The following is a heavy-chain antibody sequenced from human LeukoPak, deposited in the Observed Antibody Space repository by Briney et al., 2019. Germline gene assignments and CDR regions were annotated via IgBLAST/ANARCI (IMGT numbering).Heavy chain of an antibody. CDR3: ARLAFYDSSGYYFDY. V-gene: IGHV4-34*01. CDR2: INHSGST. D-gene: IGHD3-22*01. J-gene: IGHJ4*02. CDR1: GGSFSGYY. Sequence: SETLSLTCAVYGGSFSGYYWSWIRQPPGKGLEWIGEINHSGSTNYNPSLKSRVTISVDTSKNQFSLKLCSVTAADTAVYYCARLAFYDSSGYYFDYWGQGTLVTVSS.